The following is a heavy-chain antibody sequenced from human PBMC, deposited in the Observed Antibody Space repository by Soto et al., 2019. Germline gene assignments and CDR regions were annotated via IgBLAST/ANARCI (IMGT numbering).Heavy chain of an antibody. CDR1: GGSVISVSYD. Sequence: ETLSLTCTVSGGSVISVSYDWSWIRQPPGKGLEWIGYIYYSGSTNYNPSLKSRVTMSVDTSKNQFTLKLSSVTAADTAVYYCARLRRYCSSTSCSWFDPWGQGTLVTVSS. CDR2: IYYSGST. J-gene: IGHJ5*02. D-gene: IGHD2-2*01. V-gene: IGHV4-61*01. CDR3: ARLRRYCSSTSCSWFDP.